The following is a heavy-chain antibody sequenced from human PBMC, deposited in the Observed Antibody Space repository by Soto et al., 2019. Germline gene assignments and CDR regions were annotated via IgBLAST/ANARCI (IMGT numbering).Heavy chain of an antibody. V-gene: IGHV4-30-2*01. CDR2: MYHSGST. D-gene: IGHD4-17*01. CDR1: GGSISGGGSS. Sequence: SETLSLTCAVSGGSISGGGSSWSWIRQPPGKGLEWIGYMYHSGSTYSNPSLKSRVTISVDRSNNQFSLKLNSVTAADTAVYYCARGQRESGAYSAWFDPWGQGTLVTVSS. CDR3: ARGQRESGAYSAWFDP. J-gene: IGHJ5*02.